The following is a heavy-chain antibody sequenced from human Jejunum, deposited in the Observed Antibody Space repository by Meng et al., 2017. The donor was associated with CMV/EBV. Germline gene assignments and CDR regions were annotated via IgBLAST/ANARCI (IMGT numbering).Heavy chain of an antibody. D-gene: IGHD6-13*01. Sequence: SGFTFNSYFMNWVRQAPGKGLEWLSSISGSGHYINYANSVKGRFTISRDDAKNSLYLEMSSLRVEDTAVYYCARDLSSSWQHWVDPWGPGTLVTVSS. J-gene: IGHJ5*02. CDR1: GFTFNSYF. CDR2: ISGSGHYI. V-gene: IGHV3-21*01. CDR3: ARDLSSSWQHWVDP.